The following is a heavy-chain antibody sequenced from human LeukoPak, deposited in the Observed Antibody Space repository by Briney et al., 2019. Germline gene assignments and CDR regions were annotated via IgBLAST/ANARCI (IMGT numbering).Heavy chain of an antibody. D-gene: IGHD4/OR15-4a*01. CDR2: IYPSGGA. J-gene: IGHJ4*02. CDR1: GASVSTRGFC. Sequence: SETLSLTYNVSGASVSTRGFCLNWNRQPPGKGLEWRGCIYPSGGAYYNPSLKSRLAISVDWSNNQFSLKLTSMTAADTAVYFCARSAYFFESRAYSVTIDFWGRGTLVSVSS. CDR3: ARSAYFFESRAYSVTIDF. V-gene: IGHV4-30-2*01.